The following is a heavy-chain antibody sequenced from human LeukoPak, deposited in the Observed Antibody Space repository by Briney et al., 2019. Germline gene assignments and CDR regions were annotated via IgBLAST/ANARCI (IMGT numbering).Heavy chain of an antibody. V-gene: IGHV3-23*03. Sequence: GGSLRLSCAASGFTFSSYAMSWVRQAPGKGLEWVSVLYAGGESYYADSVLGRFTISRDNSKNTLYLQMNSLRAEDTAVYYCARDGHYDSSGYIDYWGQGTLVTVSS. CDR2: LYAGGES. J-gene: IGHJ4*02. CDR3: ARDGHYDSSGYIDY. CDR1: GFTFSSYA. D-gene: IGHD3-22*01.